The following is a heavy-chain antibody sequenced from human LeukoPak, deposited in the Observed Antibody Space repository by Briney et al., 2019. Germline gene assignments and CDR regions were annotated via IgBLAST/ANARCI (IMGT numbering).Heavy chain of an antibody. CDR1: GFTFNTYA. J-gene: IGHJ3*02. D-gene: IGHD6-13*01. V-gene: IGHV3-64*04. CDR2: ISSDGGST. CDR3: ARNLGSSSSI. Sequence: GGSLRLSCAASGFTFNTYAMHWVRQAPGRGLEYVSAISSDGGSTYYADSVKGRFTISRDNAKNTLYLQMNSLRVEDTAVYYCARNLGSSSSIWGQGTMVTVSS.